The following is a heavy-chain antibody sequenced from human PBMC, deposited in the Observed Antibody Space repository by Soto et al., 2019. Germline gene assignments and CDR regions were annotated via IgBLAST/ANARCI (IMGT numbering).Heavy chain of an antibody. J-gene: IGHJ4*02. D-gene: IGHD3-16*01. CDR1: GFAFGSQG. V-gene: IGHV3-23*04. Sequence: EVQLVESGGGPVQPGGSLRLSCAAPGFAFGSQGMSWVRQAAGRGLEWGSGFRDNTENTYYADSVKGRFTSSRDHSKDTLYLQMNSLRAEDTAIYYCARDLANHRGYFHYWGQGALVTVSS. CDR3: ARDLANHRGYFHY. CDR2: FRDNTENT.